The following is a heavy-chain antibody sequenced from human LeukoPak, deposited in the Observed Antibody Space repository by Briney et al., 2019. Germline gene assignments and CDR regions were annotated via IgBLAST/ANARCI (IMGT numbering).Heavy chain of an antibody. CDR3: ARGGTGYDSSGYDDY. Sequence: PGGSLRLSCAASGFTFSSYSMNWVRQAPGKGLEWVSSISSSSSYIYYADSVKGRFTISRDNAKNSLYLQMNSLRAEDTAVYYCARGGTGYDSSGYDDYWGQGTLVTVSS. CDR2: ISSSSSYI. D-gene: IGHD3-22*01. J-gene: IGHJ4*02. V-gene: IGHV3-21*01. CDR1: GFTFSSYS.